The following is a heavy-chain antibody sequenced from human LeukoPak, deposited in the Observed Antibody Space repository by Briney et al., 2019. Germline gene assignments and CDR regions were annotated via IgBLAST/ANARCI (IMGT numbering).Heavy chain of an antibody. J-gene: IGHJ4*02. CDR1: GYTFTGYY. D-gene: IGHD1-14*01. Sequence: ASVKVSCKASGYTFTGYYMHWVRQAPGQGLEWMGWINPNSGGTNYAQKFQGWVTMTRDTSISTAYMELSRLRSDDTAVYYCARDPRNIPYNQYYFDFWGQGTLVTVSS. CDR3: ARDPRNIPYNQYYFDF. CDR2: INPNSGGT. V-gene: IGHV1-2*04.